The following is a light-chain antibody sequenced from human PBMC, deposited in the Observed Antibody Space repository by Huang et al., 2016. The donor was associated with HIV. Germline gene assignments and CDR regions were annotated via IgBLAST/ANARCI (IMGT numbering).Light chain of an antibody. Sequence: EIVMTQSPATLSVSPGERATLSCRASQGVSNNLAWYQQKPGQTPRLLIHGASTRATGIAAKFSGRGSGTDFTRAITSLQPEDSAVYYCQHYNNWPPWTFGPGTQVEI. V-gene: IGKV3D-15*01. CDR1: QGVSNN. CDR3: QHYNNWPPWT. CDR2: GAS. J-gene: IGKJ1*01.